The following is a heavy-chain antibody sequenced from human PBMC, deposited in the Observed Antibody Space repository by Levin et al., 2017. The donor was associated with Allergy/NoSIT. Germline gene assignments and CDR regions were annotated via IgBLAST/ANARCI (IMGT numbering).Heavy chain of an antibody. J-gene: IGHJ3*02. Sequence: SETLSRTCTVSGDSISSGGYYWSWIRQHPGKGLEWIGYIYYSGSTYYNPSLKSRITISADTSKNQFSLKLSSVTAADTAVYYCATYVGLKTFDIWGQGTVVTVSS. V-gene: IGHV4-31*03. D-gene: IGHD1-26*01. CDR3: ATYVGLKTFDI. CDR1: GDSISSGGYY. CDR2: IYYSGST.